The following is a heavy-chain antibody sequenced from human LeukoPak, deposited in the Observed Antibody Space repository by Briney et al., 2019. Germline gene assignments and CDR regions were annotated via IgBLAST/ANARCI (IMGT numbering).Heavy chain of an antibody. J-gene: IGHJ4*02. Sequence: PSETLSLTCTVSGGSISSYYWSWTRQPPGKGLEWIGYIYYSGSTSYNPSLKSRVTISVDTSKNQFSLKLSSVTAADTAVYYCARASYSYDISGWVPFDYWGQGTLVTVSS. D-gene: IGHD3-22*01. CDR3: ARASYSYDISGWVPFDY. V-gene: IGHV4-59*01. CDR1: GGSISSYY. CDR2: IYYSGST.